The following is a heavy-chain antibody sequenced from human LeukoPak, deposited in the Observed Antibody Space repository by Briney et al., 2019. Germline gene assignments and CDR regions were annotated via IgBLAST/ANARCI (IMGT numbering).Heavy chain of an antibody. CDR1: GGSISSSSYY. CDR3: ATDILTGYYQGNFDY. D-gene: IGHD3-9*01. V-gene: IGHV4-39*07. CDR2: IYYSGST. J-gene: IGHJ4*02. Sequence: SETLSLTCTVSGGSISSSSYYWGWIRQPPGKGLEWIGSIYYSGSTYYNPSLKSRVTISVDTSKNQFSLKLSSVTAADTAVYYCATDILTGYYQGNFDYWGQGTLVTVSS.